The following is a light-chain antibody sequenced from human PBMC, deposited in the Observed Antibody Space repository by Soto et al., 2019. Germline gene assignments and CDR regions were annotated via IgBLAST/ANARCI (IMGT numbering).Light chain of an antibody. Sequence: QSVLTQPRSVSGSPGQSVTISCTGTSSDVGGSNYVSWYQQHPGKAPKLMIYDVSKRPSGVPDRFSGSKSGNTASLTISGLQAADEAEYYCCSYAGSYTYVFGTGTKVTVL. CDR3: CSYAGSYTYV. CDR2: DVS. V-gene: IGLV2-11*01. J-gene: IGLJ1*01. CDR1: SSDVGGSNY.